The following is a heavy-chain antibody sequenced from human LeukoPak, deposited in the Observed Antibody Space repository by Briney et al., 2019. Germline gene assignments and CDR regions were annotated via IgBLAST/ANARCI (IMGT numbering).Heavy chain of an antibody. Sequence: PSETLSLTCTVSGGSISSRSYYWGWIRRPPGKGLEWIGSIYYSRSTYYNPSLKSRITISVDTSKNQFSLKVTSVTAADTAVYYCARAKEYTSSWEGDYFDYWGQGTLVTVSS. J-gene: IGHJ4*02. CDR2: IYYSRST. V-gene: IGHV4-39*07. D-gene: IGHD6-13*01. CDR3: ARAKEYTSSWEGDYFDY. CDR1: GGSISSRSYY.